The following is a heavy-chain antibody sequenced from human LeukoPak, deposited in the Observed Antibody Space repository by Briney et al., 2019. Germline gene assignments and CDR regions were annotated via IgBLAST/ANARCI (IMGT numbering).Heavy chain of an antibody. Sequence: GGSLRLFCAASGFNVNNNYMSWGRQAPGKGLEWVSIIYGGGATYYADSVKGRFSISRDNSNNTLYLQMNSLRAEDTAVYYCASGLGYTHGFGYWGQGTLVTVSS. CDR1: GFNVNNNY. V-gene: IGHV3-53*01. D-gene: IGHD5-18*01. CDR2: IYGGGAT. CDR3: ASGLGYTHGFGY. J-gene: IGHJ4*02.